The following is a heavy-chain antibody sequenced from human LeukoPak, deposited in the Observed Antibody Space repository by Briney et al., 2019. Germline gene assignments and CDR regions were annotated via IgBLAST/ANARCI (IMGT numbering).Heavy chain of an antibody. V-gene: IGHV4-59*01. D-gene: IGHD5-24*01. CDR1: GGSISSYH. Sequence: SETLSLTCTVSGGSISSYHWSWIRQPPGKGLEWIGNIYYSGSTNYNPSLKSRVTISVDTSKNQFSLKLSSVSAADTAVYYCARRRDGYNENYFDYWGQGTLVTVSS. CDR3: ARRRDGYNENYFDY. CDR2: IYYSGST. J-gene: IGHJ4*02.